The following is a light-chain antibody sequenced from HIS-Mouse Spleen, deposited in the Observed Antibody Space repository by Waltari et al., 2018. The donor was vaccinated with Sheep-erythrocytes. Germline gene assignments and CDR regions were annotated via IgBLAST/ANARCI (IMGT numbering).Light chain of an antibody. V-gene: IGLV2-11*01. CDR2: DVS. CDR1: SSDVGGYNY. Sequence: QSALTQPRSVSGSPGQSVTISCTGTSSDVGGYNYVSWYQQHPGKAPKLMIYDVSKRPPGGPERFAGSESGNTASLTISGLQAEDEADYYCCSYAGSYTFVVFGGGTKLTVL. CDR3: CSYAGSYTFVV. J-gene: IGLJ2*01.